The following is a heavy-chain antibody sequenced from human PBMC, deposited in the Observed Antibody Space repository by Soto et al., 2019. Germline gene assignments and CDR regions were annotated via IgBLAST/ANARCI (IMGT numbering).Heavy chain of an antibody. CDR1: GFTFSTYA. V-gene: IGHV3-23*04. Sequence: DVNLVQSGGGSAQPGGSLRLSCATSGFTFSTYAMTWVRQVPGRGLQWVSTILPDETGFYTISVNGRFTISRDNYRGIVYLPMIDLWVEDEDIYYCAKDRLPTSGQRFYFDSWGQGSLVTVSS. D-gene: IGHD2-15*01. CDR3: AKDRLPTSGQRFYFDS. J-gene: IGHJ4*02. CDR2: ILPDETG.